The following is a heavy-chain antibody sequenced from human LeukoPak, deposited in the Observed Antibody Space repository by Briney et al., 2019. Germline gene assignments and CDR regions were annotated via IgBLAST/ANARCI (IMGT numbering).Heavy chain of an antibody. CDR3: SKGCRGTRCPPAY. Sequence: GGSLRLSCAASGFTFDDYAMHWVRQAPGKGLEWVSLISGNGGTTYYADSVKGRFIISRDSSKNSLYLQMNSLRTEDTALYYCSKGCRGTRCPPAYWGQGTLVTVSS. D-gene: IGHD2-2*01. V-gene: IGHV3-43*02. CDR2: ISGNGGTT. CDR1: GFTFDDYA. J-gene: IGHJ4*02.